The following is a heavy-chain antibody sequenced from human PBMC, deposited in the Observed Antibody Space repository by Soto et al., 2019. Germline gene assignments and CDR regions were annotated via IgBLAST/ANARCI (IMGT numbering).Heavy chain of an antibody. CDR3: ARVLGDYYDSSGPFDY. CDR1: GCSISSGVYY. CDR2: IYYRGST. D-gene: IGHD3-22*01. V-gene: IGHV4-31*03. Sequence: QVQLQESGPGLVKPSQTLSLTCTVSGCSISSGVYYCSWIRQHPGKGLEWIGYIYYRGSTYYNPSLKGRVTISVDMSKNQFALKLRSVTAADTVVYYCARVLGDYYDSSGPFDYWGQGTLVTVSS. J-gene: IGHJ4*02.